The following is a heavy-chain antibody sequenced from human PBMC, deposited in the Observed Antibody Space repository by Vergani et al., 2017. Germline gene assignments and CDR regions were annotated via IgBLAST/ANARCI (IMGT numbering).Heavy chain of an antibody. J-gene: IGHJ4*02. Sequence: EVQLLESGGGLVQPGGSLRLSCAASGFTFSSYAMSWVRQAPGKGLEWVSAISGSGGSTYYADSVKGRFTISRANTKNTLYLQMNSLRAEDTAVYYCAKQGIVLMVYAIRYWGQGTLVTVSS. V-gene: IGHV3-23*01. CDR1: GFTFSSYA. CDR3: AKQGIVLMVYAIRY. D-gene: IGHD2-8*01. CDR2: ISGSGGST.